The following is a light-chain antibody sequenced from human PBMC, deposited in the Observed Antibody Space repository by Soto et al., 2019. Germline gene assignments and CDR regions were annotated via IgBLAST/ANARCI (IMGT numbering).Light chain of an antibody. CDR2: AAS. J-gene: IGKJ2*01. CDR3: LEQNSYPMYT. Sequence: DSQMTQSPSSLSASLGDRVTISCRGSQGMRNDLGWYQQKPGKAPKSLIHAASSLQSGVPSRFSCSQTRTQFALTISRLQPEDLGTNDCLEQNSYPMYTFGERTKLEI. V-gene: IGKV1-17*01. CDR1: QGMRND.